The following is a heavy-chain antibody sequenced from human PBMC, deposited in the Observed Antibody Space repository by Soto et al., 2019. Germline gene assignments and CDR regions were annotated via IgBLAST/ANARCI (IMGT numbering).Heavy chain of an antibody. D-gene: IGHD6-13*01. CDR2: IWYAGSNT. CDR1: GFTFSSYA. CDR3: ARSSSSWPTDFDY. V-gene: IGHV3-33*08. J-gene: IGHJ4*02. Sequence: PGGSLRLSCAASGFTFSSYAMSWVRQAPEKGLEWVAVIWYAGSNTYYADSVKGRFTISRDNSKNTLYLQMNSLRAEDTAVYYCARSSSSWPTDFDYWGQGTLVTVSS.